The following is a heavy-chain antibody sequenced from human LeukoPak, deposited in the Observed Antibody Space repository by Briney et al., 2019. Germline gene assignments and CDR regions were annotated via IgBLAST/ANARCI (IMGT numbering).Heavy chain of an antibody. CDR3: ARMNSDFWSGYSDYYYMDV. CDR2: ISDSGNT. D-gene: IGHD3-3*01. CDR1: GGSINNYY. J-gene: IGHJ6*03. Sequence: PSETLSLTCTVSGGSINNYYWSWIQQPPGKGLEWIGYISDSGNTNYNPSLKSRVTISVDTSKNQFSLKLISVTAADTAVYYCARMNSDFWSGYSDYYYMDVWGKGTTVTVS. V-gene: IGHV4-59*01.